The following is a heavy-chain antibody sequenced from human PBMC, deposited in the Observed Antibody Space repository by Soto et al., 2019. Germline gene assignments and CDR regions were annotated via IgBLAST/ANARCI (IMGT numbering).Heavy chain of an antibody. CDR1: GDTFSFYS. J-gene: IGHJ4*02. V-gene: IGHV1-69*04. CDR2: VNPILSMS. Sequence: QVQLVQSGAEVKRPGSSVKVSCKASGDTFSFYSINWVRQAPGLGLEWMGRVNPILSMSNYAQRFQGRVMMTADKSPSTAYMELSGLRSEDTAMYYCATSYGSGYRAFDYWGQGALVTVSS. CDR3: ATSYGSGYRAFDY. D-gene: IGHD3-10*01.